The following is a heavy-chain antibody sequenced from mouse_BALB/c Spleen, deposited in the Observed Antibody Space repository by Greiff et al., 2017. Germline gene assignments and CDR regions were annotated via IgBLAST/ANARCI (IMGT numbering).Heavy chain of an antibody. Sequence: EVQLQQSGPGLVKPSQSLSLTCSVTGYSITSGYYWNWIRQFPGNKLEWMGYISYDGSNNYNPSLKNRISITRDTSKNQFFLKLNSVTTEDTATYYCARDDYDEGAGFAYWGQGTLVTVSA. V-gene: IGHV3-6*02. CDR2: ISYDGSN. J-gene: IGHJ3*01. D-gene: IGHD2-4*01. CDR3: ARDDYDEGAGFAY. CDR1: GYSITSGYY.